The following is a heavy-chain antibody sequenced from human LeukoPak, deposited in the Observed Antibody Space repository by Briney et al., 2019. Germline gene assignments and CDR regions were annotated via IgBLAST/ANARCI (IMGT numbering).Heavy chain of an antibody. CDR3: AKDVVPDSGWDLDY. D-gene: IGHD6-19*01. CDR1: CLTFSTYS. Sequence: GGSLRLSCAASCLTFSTYSRTWVRQGPGKGLEWVSSIFNSGAKTFYADSVKGRFTISRDNSKNTLYLQMNSLRVEDTAVYYCAKDVVPDSGWDLDYWGQGTLVTVSS. CDR2: IFNSGAKT. V-gene: IGHV3-23*01. J-gene: IGHJ4*02.